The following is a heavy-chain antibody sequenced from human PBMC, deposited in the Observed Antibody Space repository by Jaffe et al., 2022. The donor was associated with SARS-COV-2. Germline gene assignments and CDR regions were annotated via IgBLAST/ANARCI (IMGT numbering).Heavy chain of an antibody. Sequence: QVQLQESGPGLVKPSQTLSLTCTVSGGSISSGGYSWSWIRQHPGKGLEWIGYIYDSGYTYNNPSLKSRVTISVDTSKNQFSLKLSSVTAADTAIYYCARDKIYYDGSGRNYYYGMDVWGQGTTVTVSS. CDR2: IYDSGYT. CDR1: GGSISSGGYS. V-gene: IGHV4-31*03. D-gene: IGHD3-10*01. J-gene: IGHJ6*02. CDR3: ARDKIYYDGSGRNYYYGMDV.